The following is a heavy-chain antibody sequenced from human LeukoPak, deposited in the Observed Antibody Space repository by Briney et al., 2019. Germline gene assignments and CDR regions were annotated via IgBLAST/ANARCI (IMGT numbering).Heavy chain of an antibody. Sequence: ASVKVSCKASGYTFTSYGIIWVRQAPGQGLEWMGWISAYNGNTNYAQKLQGRVTMTTDTSTSTAYMELRSLRSDDTAVYYCARCDYYDSSGSEGYFDLWGRGTLVTVSS. CDR1: GYTFTSYG. CDR2: ISAYNGNT. J-gene: IGHJ2*01. V-gene: IGHV1-18*01. CDR3: ARCDYYDSSGSEGYFDL. D-gene: IGHD3-22*01.